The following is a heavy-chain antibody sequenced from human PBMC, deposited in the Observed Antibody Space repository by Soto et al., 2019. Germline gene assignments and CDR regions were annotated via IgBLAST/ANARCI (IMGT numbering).Heavy chain of an antibody. V-gene: IGHV6-1*01. CDR1: GDSVSSNNAA. Sequence: SQTLSLTCAISGDSVSSNNAAWNWIRQSPSRGLEWLGRTYFRSKWYIDYAPSVKSRITINPDTSKNQFSLQLNSVTPEDTAVYYCAGQGIAVAGLGYWGQGTLVTVSS. CDR3: AGQGIAVAGLGY. CDR2: TYFRSKWYI. J-gene: IGHJ4*02. D-gene: IGHD6-19*01.